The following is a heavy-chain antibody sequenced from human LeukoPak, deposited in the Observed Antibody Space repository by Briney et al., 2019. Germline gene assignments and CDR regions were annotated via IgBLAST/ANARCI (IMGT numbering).Heavy chain of an antibody. V-gene: IGHV4-61*02. CDR3: ARKEGGQLVNTRRWFDP. CDR2: IYSSGST. CDR1: GGSISSGNYY. D-gene: IGHD6-13*01. Sequence: SETLSLTCTVSGGSISSGNYYWSWIRQPAGKGLEWIGRIYSSGSTSYNPSLKSRVTLSIDTSKNQFSLKLRSVTAADTAVYYCARKEGGQLVNTRRWFDPWGQGTLVTVSS. J-gene: IGHJ5*02.